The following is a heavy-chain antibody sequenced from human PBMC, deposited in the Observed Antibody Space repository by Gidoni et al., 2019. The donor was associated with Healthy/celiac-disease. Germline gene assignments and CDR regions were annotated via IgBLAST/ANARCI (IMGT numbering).Heavy chain of an antibody. CDR1: GFPFRSYG. J-gene: IGHJ4*02. CDR3: ARELSEYVWGSYQSDY. CDR2: IWYDGSNK. Sequence: QVQLVESGGGVVQPVRSLRLSCAASGFPFRSYGMHWVRQAPGKGLEWVAVIWYDGSNKDYADSVKGRFTISRDNSKNTLYLQMNSLRAEDTAVYYCARELSEYVWGSYQSDYWGQGTLVTVSS. D-gene: IGHD3-16*02. V-gene: IGHV3-33*01.